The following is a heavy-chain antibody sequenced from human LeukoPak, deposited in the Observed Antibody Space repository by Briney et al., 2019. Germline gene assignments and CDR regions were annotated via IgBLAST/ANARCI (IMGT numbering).Heavy chain of an antibody. D-gene: IGHD5-12*01. V-gene: IGHV4-38-2*02. CDR2: FYHGGST. J-gene: IGHJ4*02. CDR1: GYSISTGYY. Sequence: PSETLSLTCTVSGYSISTGYYWDWIRQPPGKGLEWIGTFYHGGSTYYNPSLKSRVTMSVDTSKNQFSLKLSSVTAADTAVYYCARPSDIVATRYFDYWGQGTLVTVSS. CDR3: ARPSDIVATRYFDY.